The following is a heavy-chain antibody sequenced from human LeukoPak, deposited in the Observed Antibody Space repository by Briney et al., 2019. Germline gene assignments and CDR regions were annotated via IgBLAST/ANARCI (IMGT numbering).Heavy chain of an antibody. V-gene: IGHV4-59*01. CDR1: GGSISSYY. Sequence: SETLSLTCTVSGGSISSYYWSWVRQPPGKGLEWIGYIYYSGSTNYNPSLKSRVTISVDTSKNQFSLKLSSVTAADTAVYYCARAYSGYEGDYFDYWGQGTLVTVSS. J-gene: IGHJ4*02. CDR3: ARAYSGYEGDYFDY. D-gene: IGHD5-12*01. CDR2: IYYSGST.